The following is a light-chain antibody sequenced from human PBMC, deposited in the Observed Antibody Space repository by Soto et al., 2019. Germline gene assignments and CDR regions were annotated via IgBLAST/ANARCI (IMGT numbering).Light chain of an antibody. CDR3: SSFTTTSTLVL. V-gene: IGLV2-14*01. J-gene: IGLJ2*01. CDR1: SSDVGAYNS. Sequence: QSALTQPASVSGSPGQSITISCTGTSSDVGAYNSVSWYQQYPGKAPKLMIYEVNNRPSGVSNRFSGYKSGNTASLTISGLQAEDEAVYFCSSFTTTSTLVLFGGRTKLTVL. CDR2: EVN.